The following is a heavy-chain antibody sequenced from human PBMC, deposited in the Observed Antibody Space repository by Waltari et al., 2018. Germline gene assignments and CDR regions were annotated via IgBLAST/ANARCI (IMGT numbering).Heavy chain of an antibody. CDR1: GFHFGDYG. V-gene: IGHV3-21*01. D-gene: IGHD3-22*01. J-gene: IGHJ4*02. Sequence: EVQLVESGGGLVKPGGSLRRSCAAYGFHFGDYGMNWVRQAPGKGLEWVSSISSTSRYIYYADSVKGRFTISRDNAKNSLYLQMNSLRAEDSAVYYCARDGYYYDSSGYYYFDYWGQGTLVTVSS. CDR3: ARDGYYYDSSGYYYFDY. CDR2: ISSTSRYI.